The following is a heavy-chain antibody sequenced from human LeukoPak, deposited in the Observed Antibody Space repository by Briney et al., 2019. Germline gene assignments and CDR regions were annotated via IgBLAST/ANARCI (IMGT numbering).Heavy chain of an antibody. Sequence: SETLSLTCAVYGGSFSGYYWSWIRQPPGKGLEWIGEINHSGSTNYNPSLKSRVTISVDTSKNQFSLKLSSVTAADTAVYYCARVGYSYGCGYWGQGTLVTVSS. CDR2: INHSGST. CDR1: GGSFSGYY. CDR3: ARVGYSYGCGY. D-gene: IGHD5-18*01. V-gene: IGHV4-34*01. J-gene: IGHJ4*02.